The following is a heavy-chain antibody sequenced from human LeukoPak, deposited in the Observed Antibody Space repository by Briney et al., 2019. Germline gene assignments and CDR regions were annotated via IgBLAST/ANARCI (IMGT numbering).Heavy chain of an antibody. J-gene: IGHJ4*02. D-gene: IGHD5-18*01. Sequence: GGSLRLSCAASGFTFSSYAMSWVRQAPGKGLEWVSVITGGGRTTYHADSVKGRFTISRDNSENTLSLQMNSLRAEDTAVYYCAKAREYSYGYFRYYFDSWGQGTLVTVSS. V-gene: IGHV3-23*01. CDR3: AKAREYSYGYFRYYFDS. CDR1: GFTFSSYA. CDR2: ITGGGRTT.